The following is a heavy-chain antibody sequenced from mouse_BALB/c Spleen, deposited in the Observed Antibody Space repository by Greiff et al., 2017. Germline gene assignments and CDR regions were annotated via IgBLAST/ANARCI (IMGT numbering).Heavy chain of an antibody. J-gene: IGHJ4*01. CDR3: ARGAVPYAMDY. V-gene: IGHV14-1*02. Sequence: EVMLVESGAELVRPGALVKLSCKASGFNIKDYYMHWVKQRPEQGLEWIGWIDPENGNTIYDPKFQGKASITADTSSNTAYLQLSSLTSEDTAVYYCARGAVPYAMDYWGQGTSVTVSS. CDR1: GFNIKDYY. CDR2: IDPENGNT.